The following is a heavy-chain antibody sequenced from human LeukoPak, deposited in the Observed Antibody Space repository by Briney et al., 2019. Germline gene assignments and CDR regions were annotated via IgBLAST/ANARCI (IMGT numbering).Heavy chain of an antibody. D-gene: IGHD3-16*01. CDR1: GYTFTSYA. CDR3: ATALRLEALDL. Sequence: ASVKVSCKASGYTFTSYAMNWVRQAPGKGLEWMGGFDPEDGERIYAQKFQDRVTMTEGTSTDTAYMELRSLRSEDTAMYYCATALRLEALDLWGHGTMVTVSS. CDR2: FDPEDGER. V-gene: IGHV1-24*01. J-gene: IGHJ3*01.